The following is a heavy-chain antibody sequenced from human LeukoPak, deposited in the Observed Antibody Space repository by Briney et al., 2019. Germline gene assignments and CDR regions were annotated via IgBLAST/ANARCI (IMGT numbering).Heavy chain of an antibody. V-gene: IGHV4-34*01. Sequence: SETLSLTCAVYGGPFSGYYWSWIRQPPEKGLEWIGEINHSGSTNYNPSLKSRVTISVDTSKNQFSLKLSSVTAADTAVYYCASSSWYSNFDYWGQGTLVTVSS. CDR3: ASSSWYSNFDY. J-gene: IGHJ4*02. CDR2: INHSGST. CDR1: GGPFSGYY. D-gene: IGHD6-13*01.